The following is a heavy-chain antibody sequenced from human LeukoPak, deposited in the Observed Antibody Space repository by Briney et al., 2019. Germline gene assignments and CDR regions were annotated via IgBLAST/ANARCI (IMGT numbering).Heavy chain of an antibody. CDR1: GGSISRTNW. CDR2: SSLSGSN. D-gene: IGHD1-26*01. Sequence: SGTLSLTCAVSGGSISRTNWWSWVRPSPGEGLEWIGESSLSGSNNYNPSLQSRVTMSLDESKNQLSLDLASVTAADTAVYYCSRESGAFSPFGYWGQGTLVTVHS. CDR3: SRESGAFSPFGY. J-gene: IGHJ4*02. V-gene: IGHV4-4*02.